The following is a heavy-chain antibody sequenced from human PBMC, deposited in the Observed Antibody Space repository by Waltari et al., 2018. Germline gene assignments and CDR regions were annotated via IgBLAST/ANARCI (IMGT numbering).Heavy chain of an antibody. CDR1: GGSISSYY. D-gene: IGHD3-10*01. CDR3: ARDQVPYYYGSGSRPGWFDP. Sequence: QVQLQESGPGLVKPSETLSLTCTVSGGSISSYYWSWIRQPAGKGLEWIGRIYTSGSTNYNPSLKSRVTMSVDTSKNQFSLKLSSVTAADTAVYYCARDQVPYYYGSGSRPGWFDPWGQGTLVTVSS. CDR2: IYTSGST. V-gene: IGHV4-4*07. J-gene: IGHJ5*02.